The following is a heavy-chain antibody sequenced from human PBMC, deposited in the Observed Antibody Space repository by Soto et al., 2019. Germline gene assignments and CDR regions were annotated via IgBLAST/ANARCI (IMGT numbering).Heavy chain of an antibody. V-gene: IGHV3-74*01. D-gene: IGHD2-15*01. CDR3: ARDKTYCSGGSCYGYFDY. Sequence: PGGSLRLSCAASGFTFSSYWMHWVRQAPGKGLVWVSRINSDGSSTSYADSVKGRFTISRDNAKNTLYLQVNSLRAEDTAVYYCARDKTYCSGGSCYGYFDYWGQGTLVTVSS. CDR1: GFTFSSYW. J-gene: IGHJ4*02. CDR2: INSDGSST.